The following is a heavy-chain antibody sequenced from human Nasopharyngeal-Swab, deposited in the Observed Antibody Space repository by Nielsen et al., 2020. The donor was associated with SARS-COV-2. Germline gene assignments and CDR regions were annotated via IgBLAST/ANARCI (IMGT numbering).Heavy chain of an antibody. CDR2: IKSKTDGGTT. D-gene: IGHD2-2*01. Sequence: VRQAPGKGLEWVGRIKSKTDGGTTDYAAPVKGRFTISRDDSKNTLYLQMNSLKTKDTAVYYCTTDLMYCSSTSCYSFDYWGQGTLVTVSS. V-gene: IGHV3-15*01. CDR3: TTDLMYCSSTSCYSFDY. J-gene: IGHJ4*02.